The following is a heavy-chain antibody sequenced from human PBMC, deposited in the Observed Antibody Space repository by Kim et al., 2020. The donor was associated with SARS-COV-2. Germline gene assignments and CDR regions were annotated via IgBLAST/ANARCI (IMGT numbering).Heavy chain of an antibody. CDR3: ASRYGDTSDFGY. J-gene: IGHJ4*02. Sequence: YYKPTLKSRVTRSVDTSKNQFSLKLSSVTAADTAVYYCASRYGDTSDFGYWGQGTLVTVSS. D-gene: IGHD4-17*01. V-gene: IGHV4-31*02.